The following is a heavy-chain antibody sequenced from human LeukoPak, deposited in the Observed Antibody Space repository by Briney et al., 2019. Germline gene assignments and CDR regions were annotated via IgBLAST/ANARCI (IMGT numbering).Heavy chain of an antibody. V-gene: IGHV1-18*01. J-gene: IGHJ4*02. CDR1: GYTFTSYD. CDR3: ARKDTVGVY. CDR2: NT. D-gene: IGHD4-23*01. Sequence: ASVKVSCKASGYTFTSYDINWVRQATGQGLEWMGWNTNYAQKFQGRVTMTTDTSTSTAYMELRSLRSDDTAVYYCARKDTVGVYWGQGTLVTVSS.